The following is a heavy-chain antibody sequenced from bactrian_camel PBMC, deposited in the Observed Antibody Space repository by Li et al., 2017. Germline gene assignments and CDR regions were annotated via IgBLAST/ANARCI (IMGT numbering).Heavy chain of an antibody. J-gene: IGHJ4*01. CDR1: EFTFSNYK. V-gene: IGHV3S6*01. Sequence: QLVASGGGLVQPGGSLRLSCAASEFTFSNYKTNWVRQAPGKGLEWVSSVNADGSNTYDADSVKGRFTISRDNAKNTVHLQMNSLKPEDTAVYYCVWSLVVAGLYDYNSWGQGTQVTVS. CDR3: VWSLVVAGLYDYNS. D-gene: IGHD6*01. CDR2: VNADGSNT.